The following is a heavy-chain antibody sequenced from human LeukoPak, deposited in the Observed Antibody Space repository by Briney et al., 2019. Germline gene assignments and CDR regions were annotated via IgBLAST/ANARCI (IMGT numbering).Heavy chain of an antibody. D-gene: IGHD1-26*01. J-gene: IGHJ4*02. Sequence: PGGSLRLFCAASGFTFSNYEMNWVRQAPGKGLEWVSYIGDSGSSIYYADSVKSRFTISRDNAKNSLYLQMNSLRAEDTAVYYCASVTIVGPTADYWGQGTLVTVSS. CDR1: GFTFSNYE. CDR2: IGDSGSSI. V-gene: IGHV3-48*03. CDR3: ASVTIVGPTADY.